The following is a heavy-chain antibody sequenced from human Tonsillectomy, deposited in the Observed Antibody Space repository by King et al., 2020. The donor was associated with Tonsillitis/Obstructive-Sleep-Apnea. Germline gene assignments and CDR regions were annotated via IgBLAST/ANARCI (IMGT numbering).Heavy chain of an antibody. CDR1: GGTFSSYA. CDR3: ASGHSLRLLDWFDP. V-gene: IGHV1-69*01. D-gene: IGHD3-3*01. Sequence: QLVQSGAEVKKPGSSVKVSCKASGGTFSSYAIGWVRQAPGQGLDWMGGIIPIFGTANYAQKFQGRVPITADESTSTAYMELSSLRSEDRAVYYCASGHSLRLLDWFDPWGQASQVTLPS. CDR2: IIPIFGTA. J-gene: IGHJ5*02.